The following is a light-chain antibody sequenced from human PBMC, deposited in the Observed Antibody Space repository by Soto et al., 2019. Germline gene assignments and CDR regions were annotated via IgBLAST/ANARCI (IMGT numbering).Light chain of an antibody. CDR1: SSNIGAGYD. CDR2: GNS. J-gene: IGLJ2*01. CDR3: QSYDSSLSGVV. Sequence: QSVLTQPPSVSGAPGQRVTISCTGSSSNIGAGYDVHWYQQLPGTAPKLLIYGNSNRPSGVPDRFSGSKSATSASLAITGLQAEHDADYYFQSYDSSLSGVVFGGGTKLTVL. V-gene: IGLV1-40*01.